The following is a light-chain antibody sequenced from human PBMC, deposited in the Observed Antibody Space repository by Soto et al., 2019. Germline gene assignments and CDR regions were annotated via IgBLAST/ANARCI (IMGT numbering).Light chain of an antibody. V-gene: IGKV3-20*01. J-gene: IGKJ2*01. CDR2: DIS. CDR3: QQFARAMFT. Sequence: EIVLTQSPHTLSLSPGERATLSCRASQSISLGHLAWYQQKTGQAPRLLIHDISTRAAGIPDRFSGSGSGTDFTLTISRLEPEDFAVYYCQQFARAMFTFGQGTNLELK. CDR1: QSISLGH.